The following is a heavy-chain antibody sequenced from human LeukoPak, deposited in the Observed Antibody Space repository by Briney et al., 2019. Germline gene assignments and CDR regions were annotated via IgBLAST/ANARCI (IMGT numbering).Heavy chain of an antibody. J-gene: IGHJ6*03. Sequence: ASVKASCKASGYTFTSYYMHWVRQAPGQGLEWMGIINPSGGSTSYAQKFQGRVTMTRDMSTSTVYMELSSLRSEDTAVYYCARSGVRGVIYYYYMDVWGKGTTVTVSS. CDR1: GYTFTSYY. CDR3: ARSGVRGVIYYYYMDV. CDR2: INPSGGST. D-gene: IGHD3-10*01. V-gene: IGHV1-46*01.